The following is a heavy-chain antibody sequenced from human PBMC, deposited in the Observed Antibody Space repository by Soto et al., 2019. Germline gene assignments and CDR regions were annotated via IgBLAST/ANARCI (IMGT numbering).Heavy chain of an antibody. D-gene: IGHD2-15*01. CDR1: GGSISDISYC. J-gene: IGHJ5*02. CDR2: MFYSGAT. Sequence: TLSLTCTVSGGSISDISYCWGWIRQPPGKGLQWIGCMFYSGATYYNPSLKNRVTLSVDTSNNEFSLKLVSVTAPDTAVYYCARHKSGSDWLDPWGQGTLVTVSS. CDR3: ARHKSGSDWLDP. V-gene: IGHV4-39*01.